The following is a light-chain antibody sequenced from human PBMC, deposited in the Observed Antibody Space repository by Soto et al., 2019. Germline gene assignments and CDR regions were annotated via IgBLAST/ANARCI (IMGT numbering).Light chain of an antibody. CDR2: GAS. V-gene: IGKV3-20*01. CDR1: QSVTSS. Sequence: EIVLTQSPGTLSLSPGERATLSCRASQSVTSSLAWYQQKPGQAPRLLITGASVRATGIPDRFSGSGSGTDFSLTISRLEPEDFAVYYCQQYGGSPPTFGHGTKVEIK. CDR3: QQYGGSPPT. J-gene: IGKJ1*01.